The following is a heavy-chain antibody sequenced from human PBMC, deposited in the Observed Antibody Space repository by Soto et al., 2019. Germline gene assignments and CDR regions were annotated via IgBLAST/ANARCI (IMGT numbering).Heavy chain of an antibody. CDR2: ISSSSSTI. CDR3: AGEADDLNWFDP. J-gene: IGHJ5*02. D-gene: IGHD1-1*01. CDR1: GFTFSSYS. Sequence: EVQLVESGGGLVQPGGSLRLSCAASGFTFSSYSMNWVRQAPGKGLERVSYISSSSSTIYYADTVKGRFTISRDNAKNALYLQMNSLRAEDTAVYYCAGEADDLNWFDPWGQGTLVTVSS. V-gene: IGHV3-48*01.